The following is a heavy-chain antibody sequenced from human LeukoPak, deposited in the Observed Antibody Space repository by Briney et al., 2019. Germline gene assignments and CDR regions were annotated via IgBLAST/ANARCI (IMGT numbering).Heavy chain of an antibody. D-gene: IGHD3-16*02. CDR1: GFTFSSYG. J-gene: IGHJ4*02. V-gene: IGHV3-30*02. CDR3: AKDGPYDYVWGSYRYFDY. CDR2: IRYDGSNK. Sequence: PGGSLRLSCAASGFTFSSYGMHWVRQARGKGLEWVAFIRYDGSNKYYADSVKGRFTISRDNSKNTLYLQMNSLRAEDTAAYYCAKDGPYDYVWGSYRYFDYWGQGTLVTVSS.